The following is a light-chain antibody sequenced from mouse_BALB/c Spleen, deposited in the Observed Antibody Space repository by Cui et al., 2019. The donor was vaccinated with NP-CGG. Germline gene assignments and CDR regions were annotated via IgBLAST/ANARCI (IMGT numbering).Light chain of an antibody. J-gene: IGKJ5*01. Sequence: SSLSASLGDRVTITCRASEDISTYLNWYQQKPDGTIKLLIYYPSGLTSGVPSKLRGNGFWADYSLHLRQLEPEVIATYYCQQYSKLLTFGVGTKLELK. CDR2: YPS. V-gene: IGKV10-95*01. CDR1: EDISTY. CDR3: QQYSKLLT.